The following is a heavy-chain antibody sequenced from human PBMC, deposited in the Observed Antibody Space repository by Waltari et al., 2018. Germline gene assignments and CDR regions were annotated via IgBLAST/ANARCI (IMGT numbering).Heavy chain of an antibody. D-gene: IGHD3-22*01. J-gene: IGHJ3*02. CDR1: GYTFPDYY. CDR3: ARDSRMDSENGYDI. CDR2: MNPASGST. V-gene: IGHV1-2*02. Sequence: QVQLVQSGAAVKKPGASVTVSCKVYGYTFPDYYIHWVRQAPGQGLEWVGYMNPASGSTRFAQKLQGRITLARDTSVSTAYMELSRLTSDDTAMYYCARDSRMDSENGYDIWGQGTMVTVSS.